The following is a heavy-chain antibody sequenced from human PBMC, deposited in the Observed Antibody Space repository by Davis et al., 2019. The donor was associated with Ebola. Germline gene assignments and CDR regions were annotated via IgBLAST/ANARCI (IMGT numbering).Heavy chain of an antibody. CDR1: GFTFSGSA. CDR2: FRSKANSYAT. D-gene: IGHD1-26*01. CDR3: TSTAGSVDY. V-gene: IGHV3-73*01. Sequence: GGSLRLSCAASGFTFSGSAMHWVRQASGKGLEWVGRFRSKANSYATAYAASVKGRFTISRDDSKNTAYLQMNSLKTEDTAVYYCTSTAGSVDYWGQGTLVTVSS. J-gene: IGHJ4*02.